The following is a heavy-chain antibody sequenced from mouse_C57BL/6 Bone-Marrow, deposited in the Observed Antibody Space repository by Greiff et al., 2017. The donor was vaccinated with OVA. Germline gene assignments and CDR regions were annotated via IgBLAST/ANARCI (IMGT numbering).Heavy chain of an antibody. D-gene: IGHD2-4*01. Sequence: EVQRVESGPGLVKPSQSLSLTCSVTGYSITSGYYWNWIRQFPGNKLEWMGYISYDGSNNYNPSLKNRISITRDTSKNQFFLKLNSVTTEDTAPDYCAREGGYEYEESADNGGASTTLTVSS. J-gene: IGHJ2*01. CDR3: AREGGYEYEESADN. CDR1: GYSITSGYY. V-gene: IGHV3-6*01. CDR2: ISYDGSN.